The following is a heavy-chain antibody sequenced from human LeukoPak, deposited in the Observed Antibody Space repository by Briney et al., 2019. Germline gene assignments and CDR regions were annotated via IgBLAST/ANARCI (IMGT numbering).Heavy chain of an antibody. Sequence: SETLSLTCAVYGGSFSGYYWSWIRQPPGKGLEWIGEINHSGSTNYNPSLKSRVTISVDTSKNQFSLKLSSVTAADTAVYYCAREFARDGYNFGYWGKGTLVTVSS. CDR1: GGSFSGYY. V-gene: IGHV4-34*01. CDR2: INHSGST. J-gene: IGHJ4*02. CDR3: AREFARDGYNFGY. D-gene: IGHD5-24*01.